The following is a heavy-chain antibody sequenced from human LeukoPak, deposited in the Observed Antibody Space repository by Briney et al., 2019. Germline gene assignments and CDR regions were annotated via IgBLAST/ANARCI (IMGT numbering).Heavy chain of an antibody. CDR1: GYTFTGYY. Sequence: ASVKVSCKASGYTFTGYYMHWVRQAPGQGLEWMGWINPNSGGTNYAQKFQGRVTMTRDTSISTAYMELSRLRAEDMALYYCAKVGALSDAFDIWGQGTMVTVSS. V-gene: IGHV1-2*02. J-gene: IGHJ3*02. CDR2: INPNSGGT. CDR3: AKVGALSDAFDI. D-gene: IGHD3-10*01.